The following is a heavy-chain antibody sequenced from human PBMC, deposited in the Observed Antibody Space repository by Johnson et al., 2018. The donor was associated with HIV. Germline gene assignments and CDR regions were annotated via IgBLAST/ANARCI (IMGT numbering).Heavy chain of an antibody. V-gene: IGHV3-13*01. CDR3: ARAGYCSGGSCYSGVDAFDI. J-gene: IGHJ3*02. D-gene: IGHD2-15*01. CDR1: GFTFSSYA. Sequence: VQLVESGGGVVQPGRSLRLSCAASGFTFSSYAMHWVRQATGKGLEWVSVIGTAGETYYPGSVKGRFTISRENAKNSLYLQMNSLRAGDTAVYYCARAGYCSGGSCYSGVDAFDIWGQGTMVTVSS. CDR2: IGTAGET.